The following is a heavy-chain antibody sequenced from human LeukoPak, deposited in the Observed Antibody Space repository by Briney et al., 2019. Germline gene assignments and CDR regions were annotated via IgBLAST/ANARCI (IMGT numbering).Heavy chain of an antibody. CDR3: ARGAVRRGADY. CDR2: IKQDGSEK. Sequence: GGSLRLSCAASGFTFSSYWVRWVRQAPGKGLEWVANIKQDGSEKYYVDSVKGRFTISRDNAKNSLYLQMNRLRAEDTAVYYCARGAVRRGADYWGQGTLVTVSS. D-gene: IGHD3-10*02. V-gene: IGHV3-7*01. CDR1: GFTFSSYW. J-gene: IGHJ4*02.